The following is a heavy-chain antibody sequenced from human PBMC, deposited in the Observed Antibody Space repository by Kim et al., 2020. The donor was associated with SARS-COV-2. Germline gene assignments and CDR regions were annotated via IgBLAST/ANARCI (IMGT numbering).Heavy chain of an antibody. CDR3: AKGKGAAAGFLPSDY. CDR2: IWYDGSNK. CDR1: GFTFSSYG. Sequence: GGSLRLSCAASGFTFSSYGMHWVRQAPGKGLEWVAVIWYDGSNKYYADSVKGRFTISRDNSKNTLYLQMNSLRAEDTAVYYCAKGKGAAAGFLPSDYWGQGTLVTVSS. D-gene: IGHD6-13*01. V-gene: IGHV3-33*06. J-gene: IGHJ4*02.